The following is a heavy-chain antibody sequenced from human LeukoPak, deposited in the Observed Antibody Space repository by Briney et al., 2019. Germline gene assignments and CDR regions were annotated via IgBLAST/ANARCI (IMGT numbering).Heavy chain of an antibody. CDR3: ARGYFGPAYYFDI. Sequence: PSETLSLTCIVSGDSVTGRFWSWVRQSPGKALEWIGCVSHSEHTRYNSSPRSRFSLSLDTSQNQFSLRLSSVPAADTAIYYCARGYFGPAYYFDIWGQGALVTVAS. V-gene: IGHV4-59*02. D-gene: IGHD3-22*01. CDR2: VSHSEHT. J-gene: IGHJ4*02. CDR1: GDSVTGRF.